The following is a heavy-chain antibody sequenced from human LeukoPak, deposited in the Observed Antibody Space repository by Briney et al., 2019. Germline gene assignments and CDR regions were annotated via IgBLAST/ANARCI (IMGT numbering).Heavy chain of an antibody. CDR3: ASLGIYCGGDCYD. CDR1: GHSFTNYW. CDR2: IYPGDSDT. V-gene: IGHV5-51*01. D-gene: IGHD2-21*02. Sequence: GESLKISCKGSGHSFTNYWIGWVRQMPGKGLEWMGIIYPGDSDTRYSPSFQGQVTISADKSISTAYLQWSSLRASDTAMYYCASLGIYCGGDCYDWGQGTLVTVSS. J-gene: IGHJ4*02.